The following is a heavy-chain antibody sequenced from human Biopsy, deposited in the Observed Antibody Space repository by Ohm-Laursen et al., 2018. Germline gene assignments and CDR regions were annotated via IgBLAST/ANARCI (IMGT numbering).Heavy chain of an antibody. CDR1: GASIISGGHF. J-gene: IGHJ5*02. Sequence: SQTLSLTCTVSGASIISGGHFWNWIRQHPGKGLEWIGYISHSGSTSYNPSLRSLVTISTDTSTNQFSLKVRSVTAADTAMYYCAGATSGTSLYDPWGQGILVTVSS. CDR3: AGATSGTSLYDP. D-gene: IGHD6-13*01. V-gene: IGHV4-31*01. CDR2: ISHSGST.